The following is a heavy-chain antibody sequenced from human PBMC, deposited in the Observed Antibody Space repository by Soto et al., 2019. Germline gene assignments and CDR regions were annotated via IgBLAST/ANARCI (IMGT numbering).Heavy chain of an antibody. CDR2: ISYDGSNK. J-gene: IGHJ5*02. D-gene: IGHD2-2*03. Sequence: QVQLVESGGGVVQPGRSLRLSCAASGFTFSSYAMHWVRQAPGKGLEWVAVISYDGSNKYYADSVKGRFTISRDNSKNTLYLQMNSLRAEDTAVYYCARDIMDIVLVPAWFDPWGQGTLVTVSS. CDR1: GFTFSSYA. V-gene: IGHV3-30-3*01. CDR3: ARDIMDIVLVPAWFDP.